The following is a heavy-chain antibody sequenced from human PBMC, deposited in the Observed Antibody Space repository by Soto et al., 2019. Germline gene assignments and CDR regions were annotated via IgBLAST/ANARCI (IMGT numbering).Heavy chain of an antibody. CDR3: ARDSNNPPTVVTPRGEDYYGMDV. CDR1: GYSFINYY. V-gene: IGHV1-2*02. J-gene: IGHJ6*02. D-gene: IGHD4-17*01. CDR2: ISPKSGGT. Sequence: ASVKVSCKASGYSFINYYMHWVRQAPGQGFEWMGRISPKSGGTNYAQKFQGRVSLTWDTSLNTAYMELSSLMSEDTAVYYCARDSNNPPTVVTPRGEDYYGMDVWGQGTTVTVSS.